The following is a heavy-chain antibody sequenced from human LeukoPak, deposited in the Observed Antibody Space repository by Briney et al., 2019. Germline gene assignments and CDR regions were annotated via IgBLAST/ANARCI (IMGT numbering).Heavy chain of an antibody. V-gene: IGHV3-53*01. CDR1: GFTVSSNY. D-gene: IGHD3-22*01. CDR2: IYSGGST. Sequence: PGGSLRLSCAASGFTVSSNYMSWVRQAPGKGLEWVSVIYSGGSTYYAGSVKGRFTISRDNSKNTLYLQMNSLRAEDTAVYYCASNLGIDSSVSYWGQGTLVTVSS. J-gene: IGHJ4*02. CDR3: ASNLGIDSSVSY.